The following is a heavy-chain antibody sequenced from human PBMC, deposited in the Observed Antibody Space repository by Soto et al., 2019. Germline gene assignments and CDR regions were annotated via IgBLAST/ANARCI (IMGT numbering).Heavy chain of an antibody. CDR2: IGTSDTNI. V-gene: IGHV3-48*03. J-gene: IGHJ4*02. CDR3: ARGELNCGGDCFAF. Sequence: GGSLRLSCAASGFTFSSYEFNWVRQAPGKGLEWISYIGTSDTNIYYAGSVKGRFTVSRDNAKNSVYLQMNSLRAEDTAIYYCARGELNCGGDCFAFWGQGALVTVSS. CDR1: GFTFSSYE. D-gene: IGHD2-21*01.